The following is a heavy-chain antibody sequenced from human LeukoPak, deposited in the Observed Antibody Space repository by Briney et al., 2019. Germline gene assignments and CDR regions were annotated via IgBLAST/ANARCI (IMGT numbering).Heavy chain of an antibody. V-gene: IGHV4-59*01. Sequence: ESSETLSLTCTVSGGSISSYYWSWVRQPPGKGLECVGYIYYSGSTNYNPSLKSRVTISVDTSKNQFSLKLNSVTAADTAVYYCARLKRGGTSIRGVDYWGQGTLVTVSS. D-gene: IGHD1-1*01. CDR1: GGSISSYY. J-gene: IGHJ4*02. CDR3: ARLKRGGTSIRGVDY. CDR2: IYYSGST.